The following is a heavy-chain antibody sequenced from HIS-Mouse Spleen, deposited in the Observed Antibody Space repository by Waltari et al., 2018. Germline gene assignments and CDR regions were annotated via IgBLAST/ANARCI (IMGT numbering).Heavy chain of an antibody. CDR3: ARDSGYSSSSLDYYYGMDV. D-gene: IGHD6-6*01. CDR1: GYTFTSYY. V-gene: IGHV1-46*03. Sequence: QVQLVQSGAEVKKPGASVKVSCKASGYTFTSYYMHWVRQAPGQGLEWMGIINPSGGSTSYEQKFQGRVTMTRDTSTRTVYMELSSLRSEDTAVYYCARDSGYSSSSLDYYYGMDVWGQGTTVTVSS. CDR2: INPSGGST. J-gene: IGHJ6*02.